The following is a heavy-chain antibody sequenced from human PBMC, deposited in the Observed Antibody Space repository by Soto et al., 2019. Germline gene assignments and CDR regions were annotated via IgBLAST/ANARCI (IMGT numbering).Heavy chain of an antibody. CDR2: SRDKGQGYNT. J-gene: IGHJ5*02. D-gene: IGHD2-21*01. CDR1: GFTLSDHY. V-gene: IGHV3-72*01. Sequence: GGSLRLSCEGSGFTLSDHYIDWVRQAPGKGLEWLGRSRDKGQGYNTAYAASVKGRFTTSRDESKNSVHLQMNSLRTEDTAVFYCVPAPYSSDSSAYTRCFDHWGQGTLVTVSS. CDR3: VPAPYSSDSSAYTRCFDH.